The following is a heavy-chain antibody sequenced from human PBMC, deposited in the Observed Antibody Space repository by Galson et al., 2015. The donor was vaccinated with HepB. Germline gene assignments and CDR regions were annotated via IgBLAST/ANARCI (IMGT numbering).Heavy chain of an antibody. V-gene: IGHV3-23*01. D-gene: IGHD1-1*01. Sequence: SLRLSCAASGFTFSTYAMNWVRQAPGKGLEWVSVISGDTAKISHADSVKGRFTISRDNSKNTLYLQMNSLRVEDTAFYYCARTTWRDKNWPIFDSWGQGTLVTVSS. CDR2: ISGDTAKI. CDR1: GFTFSTYA. J-gene: IGHJ4*02. CDR3: ARTTWRDKNWPIFDS.